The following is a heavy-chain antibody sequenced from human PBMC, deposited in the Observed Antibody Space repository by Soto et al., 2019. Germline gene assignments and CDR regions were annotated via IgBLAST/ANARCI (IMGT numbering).Heavy chain of an antibody. Sequence: QVQLVESGGGVVQPGRSLRLSCAASGFTFSSYGMHWVRQAPGKGLEWVAVISYDGSNKYYADSVKGRFTISRDNSKNTLNLQMNSLRAEDTAVYYCAKSIAAQGIYYGMDVWGQGTTVTVSS. CDR1: GFTFSSYG. J-gene: IGHJ6*02. V-gene: IGHV3-30*18. CDR3: AKSIAAQGIYYGMDV. CDR2: ISYDGSNK. D-gene: IGHD6-6*01.